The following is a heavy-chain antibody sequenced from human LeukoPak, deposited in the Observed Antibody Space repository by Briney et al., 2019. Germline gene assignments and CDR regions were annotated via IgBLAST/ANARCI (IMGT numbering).Heavy chain of an antibody. Sequence: KPSETLSLTCAVSGYSISSGYYWGWIRQPPGKGLERIGRIYHSGSTHYNPSPKSRVTLSVDKSKKQFSLKLSSVTAADTAVYYCARDYYYDPRSAFDIWGQGTMVTVSS. V-gene: IGHV4-38-2*01. CDR1: GYSISSGYY. J-gene: IGHJ3*02. CDR3: ARDYYYDPRSAFDI. CDR2: IYHSGST. D-gene: IGHD3-22*01.